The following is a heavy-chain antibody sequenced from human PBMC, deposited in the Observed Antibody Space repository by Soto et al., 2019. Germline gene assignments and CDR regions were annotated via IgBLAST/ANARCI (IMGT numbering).Heavy chain of an antibody. CDR1: GFIFSDYA. J-gene: IGHJ1*01. V-gene: IGHV3-64D*06. CDR2: ISNNGGST. D-gene: IGHD6-19*01. CDR3: VKDPSRGGWYGCFLH. Sequence: LRLSCSASGFIFSDYAMHWVRLTPGKGLEFVSAISNNGGSTNDAPSVWGRFTISRDNSKNTVYLEMSSLRVEDTAIYYCVKDPSRGGWYGCFLHWGQGTVVTVSS.